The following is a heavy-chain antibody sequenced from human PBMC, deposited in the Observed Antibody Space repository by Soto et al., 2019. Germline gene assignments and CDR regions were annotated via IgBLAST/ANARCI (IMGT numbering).Heavy chain of an antibody. CDR2: IIPIFGTA. CDR1: GGTFSSYA. J-gene: IGHJ6*02. CDR3: ARAMLVPAAYYYYGMDV. V-gene: IGHV1-69*05. D-gene: IGHD2-2*01. Sequence: SVKVSCKASGGTFSSYAISWVRQAPGQGLEWMGGIIPIFGTANYAQKFQGRVTITTDESTSTAYMELSSLRSEDTAVYYCARAMLVPAAYYYYGMDVWGQGTTVTVSS.